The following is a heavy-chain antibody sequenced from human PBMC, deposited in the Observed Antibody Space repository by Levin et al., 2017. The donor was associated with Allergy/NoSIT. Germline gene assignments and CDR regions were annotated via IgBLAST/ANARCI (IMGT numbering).Heavy chain of an antibody. CDR2: IYYRGST. V-gene: IGHV4-39*01. Sequence: PSETLSLTCNVSGDSISKSTHYWVWIRQSPGKGLEWIGSIYYRGSTYYNPSLKSRLTISLDMSKNQFSLRLTSVTAADTAVYYCARPGQQWLRSYYYMDVWGKGTTVTVSS. CDR1: GDSISKSTHY. J-gene: IGHJ6*03. CDR3: ARPGQQWLRSYYYMDV. D-gene: IGHD6-19*01.